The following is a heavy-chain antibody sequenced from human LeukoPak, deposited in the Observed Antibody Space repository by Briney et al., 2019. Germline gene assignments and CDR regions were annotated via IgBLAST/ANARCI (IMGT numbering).Heavy chain of an antibody. J-gene: IGHJ4*02. CDR2: IRYDGTNK. CDR1: GFTFSNYG. CDR3: AKLGAAAGRNWYVY. D-gene: IGHD6-13*01. Sequence: PGGSLRLSCAASGFTFSNYGMHWVRQAPGKGLEWVAFIRYDGTNKYYADSVRGRFTISRDNSKNTLYLQINSLRAEDTAVYYCAKLGAAAGRNWYVYWGQGTLVTVSS. V-gene: IGHV3-30*02.